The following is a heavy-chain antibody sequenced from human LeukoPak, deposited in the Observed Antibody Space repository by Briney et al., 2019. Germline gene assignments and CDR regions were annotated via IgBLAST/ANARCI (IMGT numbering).Heavy chain of an antibody. J-gene: IGHJ6*02. Sequence: GGSLRLSCAASGSTFSSYGMHWVRQAPGKGLEWVALIWHDGSNKYYADSVKGRFTISRDNSKNTLYLQMNSLRAEDTAVYYCARAGLGIYYYYGMDVWGQGTTVTVSS. CDR3: ARAGLGIYYYYGMDV. CDR2: IWHDGSNK. CDR1: GSTFSSYG. V-gene: IGHV3-33*01. D-gene: IGHD7-27*01.